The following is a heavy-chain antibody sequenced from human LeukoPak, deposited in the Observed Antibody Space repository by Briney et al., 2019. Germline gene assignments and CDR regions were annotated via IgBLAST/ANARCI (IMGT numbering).Heavy chain of an antibody. J-gene: IGHJ6*03. CDR2: ISYDGSNK. D-gene: IGHD3-16*01. CDR1: GFTFSSYA. CDR3: ARKALRSLHYYYYYMDV. V-gene: IGHV3-30-3*01. Sequence: PGGSLRLSCAASGFTFSSYAMHWVRQAPGKGLEWVAVISYDGSNKYYADSVKGRFTISRDNSKNTLYLQMNSLRAEDTAVYYCARKALRSLHYYYYYMDVWGKGTTVTVSS.